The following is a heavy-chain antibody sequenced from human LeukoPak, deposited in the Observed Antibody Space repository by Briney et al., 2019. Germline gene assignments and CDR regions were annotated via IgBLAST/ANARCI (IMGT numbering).Heavy chain of an antibody. Sequence: SETLSLPCAVYGGSFSGYYWSWIRQPPGKGLEWIGEINHSGSTNYNPSLKSRVTISVDTSKNQFSLKLSSVTAADTAVYYCARRRHTYDFWSGSPFDYWGQGTLVTVSS. D-gene: IGHD3-3*01. CDR3: ARRRHTYDFWSGSPFDY. J-gene: IGHJ4*02. V-gene: IGHV4-34*01. CDR2: INHSGST. CDR1: GGSFSGYY.